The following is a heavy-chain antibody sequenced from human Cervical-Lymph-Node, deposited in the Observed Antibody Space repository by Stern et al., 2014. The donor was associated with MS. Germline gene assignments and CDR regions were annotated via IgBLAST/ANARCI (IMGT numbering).Heavy chain of an antibody. V-gene: IGHV1-69*04. J-gene: IGHJ5*02. CDR3: ARGVVSNRAAATLHNLFDP. D-gene: IGHD2-15*01. CDR1: GGTFSSSYA. CDR2: IIPIPGLP. Sequence: VQLVESGAEVKKPGSSVNVSCKASGGTFSSSYAITWLRKAPGQGLGCMGRIIPIPGLPTSAQKFQGRVTITADTSTSTAYMELSSLRSEDTAVYYCARGVVSNRAAATLHNLFDPWGQGTLVTVSS.